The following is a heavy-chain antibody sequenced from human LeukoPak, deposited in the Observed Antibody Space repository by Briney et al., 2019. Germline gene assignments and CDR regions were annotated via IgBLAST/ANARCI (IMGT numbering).Heavy chain of an antibody. CDR2: IYYSGST. D-gene: IGHD1-26*01. J-gene: IGHJ3*02. CDR1: GGSISSSSYY. Sequence: KSSETLSLTCTVSGGSISSSSYYWGWIRQPPGKGLEWIGSIYYSGSTYYNPSLKSRVTISVDASKNQFSLKLSSVTAADTAVYYCARDYPGWWDHDKGDAFDIWGQGTMVTVSS. V-gene: IGHV4-39*07. CDR3: ARDYPGWWDHDKGDAFDI.